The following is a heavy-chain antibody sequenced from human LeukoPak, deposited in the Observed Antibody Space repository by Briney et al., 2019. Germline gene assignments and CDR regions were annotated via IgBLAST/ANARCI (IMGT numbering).Heavy chain of an antibody. J-gene: IGHJ4*02. Sequence: GTSLRLSCVASGFSFSNHGMHWVRQAPGKGLEWVSVIASDGGAKFYADSVKGRFTLSRDNPKNMFFLQMNVLTVEDTAIYYCAREATWDQWYFDHWGQGTPVTVSS. CDR2: IASDGGAK. CDR3: AREATWDQWYFDH. D-gene: IGHD6-19*01. CDR1: GFSFSNHG. V-gene: IGHV3-30*03.